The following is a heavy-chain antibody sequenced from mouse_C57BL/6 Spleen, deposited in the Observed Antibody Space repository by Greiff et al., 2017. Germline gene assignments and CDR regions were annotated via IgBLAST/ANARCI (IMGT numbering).Heavy chain of an antibody. Sequence: QVHVKQPGAELVKPGASVKLSCKASGYTFTSYWMHWVKQRPGRGLEWIGRIDPNSGGTKYNEKFKSKATLTVDKPSSTAYMQLSSLTSEDSAVYYCARSYDGYYGGDFDYWGQGTTLTVSS. CDR3: ARSYDGYYGGDFDY. V-gene: IGHV1-72*01. J-gene: IGHJ2*01. CDR2: IDPNSGGT. CDR1: GYTFTSYW. D-gene: IGHD2-3*01.